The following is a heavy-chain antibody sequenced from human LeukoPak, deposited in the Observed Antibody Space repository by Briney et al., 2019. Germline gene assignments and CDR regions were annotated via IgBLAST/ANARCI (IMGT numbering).Heavy chain of an antibody. Sequence: PGGSLRLSCAASGFPFSDYYMSWIRPAPGKGLEWLSYINNSGRTIYYADSVKGRFTISRDNAKNSLYLQMNSLRVEDTAVYYCARHYYHGSGHGGYWGQGTLVTVSS. CDR1: GFPFSDYY. CDR3: ARHYYHGSGHGGY. CDR2: INNSGRTI. D-gene: IGHD3-22*01. J-gene: IGHJ4*02. V-gene: IGHV3-11*01.